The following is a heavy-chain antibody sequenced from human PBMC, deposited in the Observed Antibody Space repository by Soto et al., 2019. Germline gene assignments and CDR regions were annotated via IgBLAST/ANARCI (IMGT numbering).Heavy chain of an antibody. J-gene: IGHJ6*02. CDR1: GFTFSSYG. Sequence: QVQLVESGGGVVQPGSSLRLSCAASGFTFSSYGMHWVRQAPGKGLEWVAVIWYDGSNKYYADSVKGRFTISRDNSKNTLYLQMNSLRAEDTAVYYCARAGDIVVVTAAQYGMDVWGQGTTVTVSS. CDR3: ARAGDIVVVTAAQYGMDV. D-gene: IGHD2-21*02. CDR2: IWYDGSNK. V-gene: IGHV3-33*01.